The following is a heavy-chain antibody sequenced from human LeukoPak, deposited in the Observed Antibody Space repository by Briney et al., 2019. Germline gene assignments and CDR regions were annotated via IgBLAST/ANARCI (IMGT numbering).Heavy chain of an antibody. V-gene: IGHV1-18*01. D-gene: IGHD2-15*01. Sequence: ASVKVSCKASGYTFSSYGISWVRQAPGQGLEWMGWISAYSGNTNYAQNLQGRVTMTTDTSTSTAYMELRSLRSDDTAVYYCARGPYCNGGTCYSQYFDYWGQGTLVTVSS. CDR3: ARGPYCNGGTCYSQYFDY. CDR1: GYTFSSYG. J-gene: IGHJ4*02. CDR2: ISAYSGNT.